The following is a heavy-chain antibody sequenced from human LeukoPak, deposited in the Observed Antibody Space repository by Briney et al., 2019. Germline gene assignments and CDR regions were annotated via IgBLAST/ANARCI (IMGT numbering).Heavy chain of an antibody. Sequence: PSETLSLTCTVSGGSISVYYWGWIRQPPGKGLEWIGSIYYTGSTSYNPSLKSGVTISLDKSKNQFSLILNSVTTADTAVYYCVRHLRPLGLDYWGQGTLVTVSS. V-gene: IGHV4-39*01. CDR3: VRHLRPLGLDY. D-gene: IGHD3-16*01. CDR2: IYYTGST. J-gene: IGHJ4*02. CDR1: GGSISVYY.